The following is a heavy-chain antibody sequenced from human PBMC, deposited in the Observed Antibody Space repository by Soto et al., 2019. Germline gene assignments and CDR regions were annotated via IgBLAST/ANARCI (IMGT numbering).Heavy chain of an antibody. D-gene: IGHD2-2*01. J-gene: IGHJ3*02. CDR1: GDNIISYA. CDR3: ARGGSYCSSTSCYVRGFAFDI. V-gene: IGHV1-69*13. CDR2: IIPIFGTA. Sequence: ASVKVSCKASGDNIISYAISWVRQAPGQGPEWMGGIIPIFGTANYAQKFQGRVTITADESTSTAYMELSSLRSEDTAVYYCARGGSYCSSTSCYVRGFAFDIWGQGTMVTVSS.